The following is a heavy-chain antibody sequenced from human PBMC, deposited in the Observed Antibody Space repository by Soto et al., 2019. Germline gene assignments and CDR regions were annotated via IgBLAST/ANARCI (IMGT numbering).Heavy chain of an antibody. D-gene: IGHD3-9*01. V-gene: IGHV4-4*02. CDR3: ASYYDILTGYIDYGMDV. Sequence: SGTLSLTCAVLSPSISSTNWWSLVGYPPGKGLEWIGEIYHSGSTNYNPSLKSRVTISVDKSKNQFSLKLSSVTAADTAVYYCASYYDILTGYIDYGMDVWGQGTTVT. CDR1: SPSISSTNW. J-gene: IGHJ6*02. CDR2: IYHSGST.